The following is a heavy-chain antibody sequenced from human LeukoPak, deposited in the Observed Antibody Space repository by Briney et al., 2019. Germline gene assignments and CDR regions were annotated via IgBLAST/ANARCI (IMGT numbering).Heavy chain of an antibody. D-gene: IGHD3-22*01. V-gene: IGHV4-59*01. Sequence: SETLSLTCTVSDDSIRSYYWNWIRQAPGKALEWIGRIHNNGDTAYNFSLKSRVTISMDTSKNQFSLKLSSVTAADTAVYYCGRWGYFDSGNYFVVDYWGQGTVVTVSS. CDR2: IHNNGDT. J-gene: IGHJ4*02. CDR1: DDSIRSYY. CDR3: GRWGYFDSGNYFVVDY.